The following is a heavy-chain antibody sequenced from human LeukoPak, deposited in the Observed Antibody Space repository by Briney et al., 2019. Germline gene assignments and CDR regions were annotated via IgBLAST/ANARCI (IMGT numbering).Heavy chain of an antibody. D-gene: IGHD5-18*01. Sequence: GGSLRLSCAAFGFTFSSYSMNWVRQAPGKGLEWVSSISSSSSYIYYADSVKGRFTISRDNAKNSLYLQMNSLRAEDTAVYYCARETVDTAMVVSWIYYYYMDVWGKGTTVTVSS. J-gene: IGHJ6*03. CDR1: GFTFSSYS. V-gene: IGHV3-21*01. CDR2: ISSSSSYI. CDR3: ARETVDTAMVVSWIYYYYMDV.